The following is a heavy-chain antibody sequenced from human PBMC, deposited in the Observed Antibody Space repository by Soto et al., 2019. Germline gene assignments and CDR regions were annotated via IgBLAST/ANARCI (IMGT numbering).Heavy chain of an antibody. V-gene: IGHV1-69*06. CDR1: GGTFSSYA. CDR2: IIPIFGTA. CDR3: ARSMYDSSGYFRECAFDI. J-gene: IGHJ3*02. D-gene: IGHD3-22*01. Sequence: ASVKVSCKASGGTFSSYAISWVRQAPGQGLEWMGGIIPIFGTANYAQKFQGRVTITADKSTSTAYMELSSLRSEDTAVYYCARSMYDSSGYFRECAFDIWGQGTMVTVSS.